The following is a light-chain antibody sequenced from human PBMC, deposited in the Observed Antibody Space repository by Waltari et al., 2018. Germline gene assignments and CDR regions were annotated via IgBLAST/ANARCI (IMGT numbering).Light chain of an antibody. CDR2: GND. V-gene: IGLV1-51*02. Sequence: QSVLTQPPSVSAAPGQKVTISCSGSASNIGNRYVSWYQQFPGAAPKVLIYGNDKRTTGIPDRFAGSKSGTSATLDITGRQTGDEADYYCGTWDNTLSAVFGGGTKVTVL. CDR1: ASNIGNRY. J-gene: IGLJ2*01. CDR3: GTWDNTLSAV.